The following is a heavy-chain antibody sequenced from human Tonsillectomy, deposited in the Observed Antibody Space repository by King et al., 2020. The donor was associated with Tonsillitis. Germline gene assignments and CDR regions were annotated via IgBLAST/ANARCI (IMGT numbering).Heavy chain of an antibody. CDR2: IYYSGST. Sequence: QLQESGPGLVKPSETLSLTCTVSGGSISSTSDYWGGIRQPPGKGLEWIGNIYYSGSTSSNPTLKSRFTISVDTSKNQFSLKLSSVTAADTAVYYCASLHYYDSSGYGYYFDYGGQGTLVTVSS. CDR1: GGSISSTSDY. D-gene: IGHD3-22*01. CDR3: ASLHYYDSSGYGYYFDY. J-gene: IGHJ4*02. V-gene: IGHV4-39*01.